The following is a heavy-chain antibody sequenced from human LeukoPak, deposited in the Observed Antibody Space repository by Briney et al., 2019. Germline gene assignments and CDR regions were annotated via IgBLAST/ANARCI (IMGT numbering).Heavy chain of an antibody. V-gene: IGHV3-23*01. J-gene: IGHJ4*02. CDR1: GFTFSSYA. CDR2: ISGSGGST. D-gene: IGHD3-3*01. Sequence: GGSLRLSCAASGFTFSSYAMSWVRQAPGKGLEWVSAISGSGGSTYYADSVKGRFTISRDNSKNTLYLQMNSLRAEDTAVYYCAKSQPLWDDFWCGYPFDYWGQGTLVTVSS. CDR3: AKSQPLWDDFWCGYPFDY.